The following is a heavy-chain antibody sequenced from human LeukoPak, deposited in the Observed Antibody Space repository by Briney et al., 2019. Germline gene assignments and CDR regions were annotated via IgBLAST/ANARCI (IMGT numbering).Heavy chain of an antibody. CDR3: ARGLMARGCWFDP. V-gene: IGHV1-69*13. CDR2: IIPIFGTA. D-gene: IGHD3-10*01. CDR1: GGTFSSYA. Sequence: GASVKVSCKASGGTFSSYAISWVRQAPGQGLEWMGGIIPIFGTANYAQKFQGRVTITADESTSTAYMELSSLRSEDTAVYYCARGLMARGCWFDPWGQGTLVTVSS. J-gene: IGHJ5*02.